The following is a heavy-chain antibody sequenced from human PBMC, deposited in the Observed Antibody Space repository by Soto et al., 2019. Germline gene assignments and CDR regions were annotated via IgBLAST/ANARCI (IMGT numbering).Heavy chain of an antibody. D-gene: IGHD3-3*01. Sequence: GAAGKVSCKASGYTFTSYGSNWGRQAPGQGLEWVGWISGYNGDTNYAQKLQGRVTMTTDTSTSTAYMELRSLRSDDTAVYYCARARITIFGVVPVAYWGQGTLVTVSS. J-gene: IGHJ4*02. CDR1: GYTFTSYG. CDR2: ISGYNGDT. CDR3: ARARITIFGVVPVAY. V-gene: IGHV1-18*01.